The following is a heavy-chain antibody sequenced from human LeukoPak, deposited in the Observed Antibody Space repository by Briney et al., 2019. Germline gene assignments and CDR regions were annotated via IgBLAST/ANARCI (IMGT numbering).Heavy chain of an antibody. CDR2: ISGSGGST. CDR3: ARDRCSRTNCYLFDY. CDR1: GFTLIGFA. D-gene: IGHD2-2*01. J-gene: IGHJ4*02. Sequence: GESLRLSCVASGFTLIGFAMTWVGRAPGTGRKGLSGISGSGGSTNYTDSVKGRFTISRDSSKNTLFLQMNSLGVEDTAVYYCARDRCSRTNCYLFDYWGQGFLVTVSS. V-gene: IGHV3-23*01.